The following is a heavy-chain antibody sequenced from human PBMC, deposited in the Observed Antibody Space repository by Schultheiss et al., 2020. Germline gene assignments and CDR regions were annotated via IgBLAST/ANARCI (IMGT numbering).Heavy chain of an antibody. CDR2: INPNSGGT. V-gene: IGHV1-2*04. J-gene: IGHJ6*03. CDR1: GYTFTGYY. Sequence: ASVKVSCKASGYTFTGYYMHWVRQAPAQGLEWMGWINPNSGGTNYAQKFQGWVTMTRDTSISTAYMELSRLRSDDTAVYYCARGRRLELLSSYYYYMDVWGKGTTVTVSS. CDR3: ARGRRLELLSSYYYYMDV. D-gene: IGHD1-7*01.